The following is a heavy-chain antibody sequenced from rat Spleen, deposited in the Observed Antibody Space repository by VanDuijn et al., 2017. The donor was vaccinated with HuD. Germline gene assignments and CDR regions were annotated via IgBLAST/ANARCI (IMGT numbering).Heavy chain of an antibody. V-gene: IGHV5-7*01. CDR3: ARETEAPYWYFDF. CDR2: ISYDGSST. J-gene: IGHJ1*01. Sequence: EVKLVESGGGLVQPGRSLKLSCAASGFTFSDYYMAWVRQAPTKGLEWVATISYDGSSTYYRDSVKGRFTISRDNAKSTLYLQMDSLRSEDTATYYCARETEAPYWYFDFWGPGTMVTVSS. CDR1: GFTFSDYY. D-gene: IGHD1-11*01.